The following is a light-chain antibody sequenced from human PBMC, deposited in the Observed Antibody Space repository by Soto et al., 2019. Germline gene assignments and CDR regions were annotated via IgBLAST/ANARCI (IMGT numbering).Light chain of an antibody. CDR1: QSVSSN. Sequence: ELVLTQSPVTLSVSPGERATLSCRASQSVSSNLAWYQQKPGQAPRFLIYGASTRATGIPARFSGSGSGTDFTLTISSLQPEDFATYYCQQSYSTPWTFGQGTKVDIK. J-gene: IGKJ1*01. CDR3: QQSYSTPWT. CDR2: GAS. V-gene: IGKV3-15*01.